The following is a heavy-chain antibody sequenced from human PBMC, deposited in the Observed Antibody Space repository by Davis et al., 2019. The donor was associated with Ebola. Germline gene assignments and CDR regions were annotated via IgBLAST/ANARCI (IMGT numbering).Heavy chain of an antibody. J-gene: IGHJ1*01. Sequence: SVKVSCKASGGTFSSYAISWVRQAPGQGLEWMGGIIPIFGTANYAQKFQGRVTITADESTGTAYMELSRLRSDDTAVYYCAPGIAVAGTKHWGQGTLVTVSS. D-gene: IGHD6-19*01. CDR3: APGIAVAGTKH. V-gene: IGHV1-69*13. CDR2: IIPIFGTA. CDR1: GGTFSSYA.